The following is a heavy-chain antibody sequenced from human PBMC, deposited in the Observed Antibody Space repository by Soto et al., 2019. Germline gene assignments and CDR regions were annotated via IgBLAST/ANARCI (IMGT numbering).Heavy chain of an antibody. CDR1: GFTFSSKA. Sequence: QVQVVESGGGVVQPGRSLRLSCAASGFTFSSKAMHWVRQAPGKGLEWVAIISYDGNNKHYADSVKGRFTISRDNSKNTLYLQMNSLRGEDTAVFYCAKVRDFYGYYGMDVWDQGTTVTVSS. CDR2: ISYDGNNK. D-gene: IGHD3-10*01. CDR3: AKVRDFYGYYGMDV. J-gene: IGHJ6*02. V-gene: IGHV3-30-3*01.